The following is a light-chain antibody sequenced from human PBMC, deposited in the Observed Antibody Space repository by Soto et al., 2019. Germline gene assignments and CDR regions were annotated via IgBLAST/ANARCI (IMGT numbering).Light chain of an antibody. CDR2: GAL. Sequence: EIVLTQSPGTLSLSPGERATLSCRATQSVSSNYLAWYQQKRGQAPRPLIYGALSRATDIPTRFSGSGSGTDFALTISRLEPEDFAVSYCLQYNNSPRPFGQGTKVEI. J-gene: IGKJ1*01. V-gene: IGKV3-20*01. CDR3: LQYNNSPRP. CDR1: QSVSSNY.